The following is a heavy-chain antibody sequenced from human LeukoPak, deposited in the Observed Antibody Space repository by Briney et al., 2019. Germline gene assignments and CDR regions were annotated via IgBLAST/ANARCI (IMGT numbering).Heavy chain of an antibody. D-gene: IGHD3-16*01. J-gene: IGHJ6*02. CDR3: ARVLGPYIALYYYGMDV. V-gene: IGHV1-8*01. CDR2: MNPNSGNT. CDR1: GYTFTSYD. Sequence: VASVKVSCKASGYTFTSYDINWVRQATGQGLEWMGWMNPNSGNTGYAQKFQGRVTMTRNTPISTAYMELSSLRSEDTAVYYCARVLGPYIALYYYGMDVWGQGTTVTVSS.